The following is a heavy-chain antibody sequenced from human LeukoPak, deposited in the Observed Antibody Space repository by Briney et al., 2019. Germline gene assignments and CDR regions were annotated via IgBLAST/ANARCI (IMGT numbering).Heavy chain of an antibody. CDR1: GFTFSSYG. Sequence: PGRSLRLSCAASGFTFSSYGMHWVRQAPGKGLEWVAVIWYDGSNKYYADSVKGRFTISRDNSKNTLYLQMNSLRAEDTAVYYCARDPPYDFWSGYDPSPYGMDVWGQGTTVTVSS. CDR3: ARDPPYDFWSGYDPSPYGMDV. D-gene: IGHD3-3*01. J-gene: IGHJ6*02. V-gene: IGHV3-33*01. CDR2: IWYDGSNK.